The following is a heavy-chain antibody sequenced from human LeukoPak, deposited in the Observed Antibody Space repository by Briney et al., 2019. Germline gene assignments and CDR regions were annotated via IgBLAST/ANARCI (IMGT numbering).Heavy chain of an antibody. CDR2: ISGSGIST. CDR1: GFTFSSYA. V-gene: IGHV3-23*01. J-gene: IGHJ4*02. Sequence: GGSLRLSCAASGFTFSSYAMNWVRQAPGKGLEWVSGISGSGISTYYADSVKGRFTISRDNSKNTLYLQMNSLRAEDTALYYCARALRRYKYDYSSPDYWGQGTLVTVSS. D-gene: IGHD3-16*01. CDR3: ARALRRYKYDYSSPDY.